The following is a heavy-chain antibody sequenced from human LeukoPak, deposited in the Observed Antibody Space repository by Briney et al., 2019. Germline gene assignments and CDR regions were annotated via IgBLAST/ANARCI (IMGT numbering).Heavy chain of an antibody. Sequence: SETLSLTCAVSGYSISSGYYWGWIRQPPGKGLEWIGSIYHSGSTYYNPSLKSRVTISVDTSKNQFSLKLSSVTAADTAVYYCARRVDATMIVYFDYWGQGTLVTVSS. CDR3: ARRVDATMIVYFDY. J-gene: IGHJ4*02. CDR1: GYSISSGYY. V-gene: IGHV4-38-2*01. D-gene: IGHD5-18*01. CDR2: IYHSGST.